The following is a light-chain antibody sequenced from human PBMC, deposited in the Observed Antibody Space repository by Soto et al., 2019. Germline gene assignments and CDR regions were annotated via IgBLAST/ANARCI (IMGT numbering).Light chain of an antibody. Sequence: VMTQSPRSLPVTPGEPASISCRSSQSLLHSNGYNLLDWYLQKPGQSPQLLIYLGFNRPSGVPDRFSGSGSGTDFTLTISRVEAEDVGVYYCMQALQTPRTFGQGTKVEIK. CDR3: MQALQTPRT. CDR1: QSLLHSNGYNL. CDR2: LGF. V-gene: IGKV2-28*01. J-gene: IGKJ1*01.